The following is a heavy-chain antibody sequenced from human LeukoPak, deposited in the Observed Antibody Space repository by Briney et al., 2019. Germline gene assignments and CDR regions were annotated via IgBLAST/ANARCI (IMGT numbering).Heavy chain of an antibody. Sequence: PGGSLRLSCAASGLTVSNQFMDWVRQAPGKGLEWVSTIYSGGATYYSDSVRGRFTISRDSSQNTVYLQMNSLRAEDTAVYYCARDRWSSTSYNDYWGQGTLVTVSS. CDR3: ARDRWSSTSYNDY. D-gene: IGHD2-2*01. CDR2: IYSGGAT. V-gene: IGHV3-66*01. J-gene: IGHJ4*02. CDR1: GLTVSNQF.